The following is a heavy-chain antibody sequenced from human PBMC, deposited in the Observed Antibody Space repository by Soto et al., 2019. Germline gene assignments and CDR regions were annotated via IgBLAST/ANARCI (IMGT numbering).Heavy chain of an antibody. J-gene: IGHJ5*01. V-gene: IGHV4-30-2*01. CDR1: GGSISSGGYS. D-gene: IGHD4-17*01. Sequence: QLQLQESGSGLVKPSQTLSLTCAVSGGSISSGGYSWSWIRQPPGKGLEWIGYIYHSGSTYYNPSPKSPLTISVDRSKTHFSLKLRSVTAADTAVYYCARPATTVTTLASWGQGTLVTVSS. CDR2: IYHSGST. CDR3: ARPATTVTTLAS.